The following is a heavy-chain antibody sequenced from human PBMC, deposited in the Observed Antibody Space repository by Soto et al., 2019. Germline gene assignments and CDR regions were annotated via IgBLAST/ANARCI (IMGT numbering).Heavy chain of an antibody. Sequence: PGGSLRLSCAASGFTFSSYSMNWVRQAPGKGLEWVSYISSSSSTIYYADSVKGRFTISRDNAKNSLYLQMNSLRAEDTAVYYCARGRIAAADRFDPWGQGTLVTVSS. CDR2: ISSSSSTI. CDR3: ARGRIAAADRFDP. D-gene: IGHD6-13*01. J-gene: IGHJ5*02. V-gene: IGHV3-48*01. CDR1: GFTFSSYS.